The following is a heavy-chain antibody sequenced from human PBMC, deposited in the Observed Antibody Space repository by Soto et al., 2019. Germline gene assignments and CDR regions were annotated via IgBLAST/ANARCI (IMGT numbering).Heavy chain of an antibody. V-gene: IGHV3-53*01. CDR2: IYSGGST. D-gene: IGHD1-1*01. J-gene: IGHJ4*02. CDR1: GFTVSSTY. Sequence: EVQLVESGGGLIQPGGSLRLSCEASGFTVSSTYMSWVRQAPGKGLEWVSVIYSGGSTYYADSVKGRFSISRDNAKNTLYLQMNSLRAEDTAVYYCARMSTGDYWGQGTLVTVSS. CDR3: ARMSTGDY.